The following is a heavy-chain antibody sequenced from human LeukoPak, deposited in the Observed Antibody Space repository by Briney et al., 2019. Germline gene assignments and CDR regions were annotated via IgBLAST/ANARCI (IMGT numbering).Heavy chain of an antibody. CDR2: IYFTGLT. CDR3: ARAGSITGPTNFYYGMGV. V-gene: IGHV4-31*03. D-gene: IGHD1-7*01. CDR1: GGSISSGGYY. J-gene: IGHJ6*02. Sequence: SETLSLTCTVSGGSISSGGYYWSWIRQYPGKGLEWIGYIYFTGLTDYNPSLKSRVNLSVDTSKNQFSLKLTSVTAADTAVYYCARAGSITGPTNFYYGMGVWGQGTTVTVS.